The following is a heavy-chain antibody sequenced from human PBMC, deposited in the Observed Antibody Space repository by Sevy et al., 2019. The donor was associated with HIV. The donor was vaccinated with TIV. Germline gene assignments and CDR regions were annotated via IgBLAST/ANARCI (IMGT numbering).Heavy chain of an antibody. CDR1: GFTFTNYA. D-gene: IGHD3-10*01. Sequence: GGSLRLSCAASGFTFTNYAMNWVRQAPGKGLEWVSGISDSGDTTHYAESLKGRFTISRDNSKNTVSLQMSSLRAEDTAIYYWAKLPSTVMFREKGYWGQGTRVTVSS. CDR3: AKLPSTVMFREKGY. J-gene: IGHJ4*02. V-gene: IGHV3-23*01. CDR2: ISDSGDTT.